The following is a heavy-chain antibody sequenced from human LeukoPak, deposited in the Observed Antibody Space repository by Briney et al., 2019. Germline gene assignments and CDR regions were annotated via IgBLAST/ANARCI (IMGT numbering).Heavy chain of an antibody. CDR2: INHSGST. J-gene: IGHJ4*02. D-gene: IGHD6-19*01. CDR1: GGSFSGYY. Sequence: SETLSLTCAVYGGSFSGYYWSWIRQPLGKGLEWIGEINHSGSTNYNPSLKSRVTISVDTSKNQFSLKLSSVTAADTAVYYCARAASIAVVINWGQGTLVTVSS. CDR3: ARAASIAVVIN. V-gene: IGHV4-34*01.